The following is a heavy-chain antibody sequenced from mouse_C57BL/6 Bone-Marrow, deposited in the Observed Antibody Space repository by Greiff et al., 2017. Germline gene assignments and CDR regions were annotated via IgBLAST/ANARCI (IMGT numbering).Heavy chain of an antibody. D-gene: IGHD1-1*01. J-gene: IGHJ3*01. CDR2: IYPGDGDT. CDR3: ARRGSSYN. V-gene: IGHV1-82*01. Sequence: VQLQQSGPELVKPGASVQISCKASGYAFSSSWMNWVKQRPGKGLEWIGRIYPGDGDTNYNGKFKGKATLTADKSSSTAYMQLSSLTSEDSAVYFCARRGSSYNWGQGTLVTVSA. CDR1: GYAFSSSW.